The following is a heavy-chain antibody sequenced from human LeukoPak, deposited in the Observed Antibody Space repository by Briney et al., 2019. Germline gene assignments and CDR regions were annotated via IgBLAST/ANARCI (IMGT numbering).Heavy chain of an antibody. CDR1: GYTFTEYY. CDR2: INPSGGRT. J-gene: IGHJ4*02. Sequence: GASVKVSCKASGYTFTEYYMHWVRQAPGQGLEWMGIINPSGGRTSYAQKFQGRVTMTRDTSTSTVYMELSSLRSEDTAVYYCARGSYSSSWYVEDSFDYWGQGTLITVSS. V-gene: IGHV1-46*01. D-gene: IGHD6-13*01. CDR3: ARGSYSSSWYVEDSFDY.